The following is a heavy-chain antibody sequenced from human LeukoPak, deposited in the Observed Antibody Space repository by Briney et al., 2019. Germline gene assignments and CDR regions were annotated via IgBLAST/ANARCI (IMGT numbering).Heavy chain of an antibody. CDR2: ISSSSSYI. D-gene: IGHD3-3*01. V-gene: IGHV3-21*01. J-gene: IGHJ4*02. CDR3: ARDFWSLRYFDF. Sequence: GGSLRLSCAASGFTFSSYSMNWVRQAPGKGLEWVSSISSSSSYIYYADSVKGRFTISRDNAKNSLYLQMNSLRAEDTAVYYCARDFWSLRYFDFWGQGTLVTVSS. CDR1: GFTFSSYS.